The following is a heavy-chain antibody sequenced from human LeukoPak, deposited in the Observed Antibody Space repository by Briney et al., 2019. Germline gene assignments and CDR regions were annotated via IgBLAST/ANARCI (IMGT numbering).Heavy chain of an antibody. J-gene: IGHJ4*02. CDR2: IYSDGTT. D-gene: IGHD6-13*01. Sequence: GGSLRLSCAASGFIVSANYMSWVRQAPGKGLEWVSVIYSDGTTSYADSVKGRFTISRDNSKNALYLQMNSLRAEDTAVYYCECKIYAAAGIPRPADYWGQGTLVTVSS. V-gene: IGHV3-53*05. CDR1: GFIVSANY. CDR3: ECKIYAAAGIPRPADY.